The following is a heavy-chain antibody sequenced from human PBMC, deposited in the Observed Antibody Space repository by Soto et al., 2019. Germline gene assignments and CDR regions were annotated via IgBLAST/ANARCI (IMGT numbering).Heavy chain of an antibody. CDR1: GGSFSGYY. D-gene: IGHD4-17*01. CDR3: ARHDPRYGDYESLAYYYYGMDV. Sequence: PSETLSLTCAVYGGSFSGYYWSGIRQRPGKGLEGIGESNHRGSTNYNPSLKSRVTISVDTSKNQFSRTMSSVTAADTAVYYCARHDPRYGDYESLAYYYYGMDVWGQGTTVTVSS. J-gene: IGHJ6*02. V-gene: IGHV4-34*01. CDR2: SNHRGST.